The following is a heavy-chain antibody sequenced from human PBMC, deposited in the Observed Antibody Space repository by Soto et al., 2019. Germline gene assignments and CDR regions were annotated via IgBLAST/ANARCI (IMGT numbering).Heavy chain of an antibody. CDR3: ARPLGYSSSWEDAFDI. CDR1: GYTFTSYD. D-gene: IGHD6-13*01. CDR2: MNPNSGNT. V-gene: IGHV1-8*01. Sequence: ASVKVSCKASGYTFTSYDINWVRQATGQGLEWMGWMNPNSGNTGYAQKFQGRVTMTRNTSISTAYMELSSLRSEDTAVYYCARPLGYSSSWEDAFDIWGQGTMVTVSS. J-gene: IGHJ3*02.